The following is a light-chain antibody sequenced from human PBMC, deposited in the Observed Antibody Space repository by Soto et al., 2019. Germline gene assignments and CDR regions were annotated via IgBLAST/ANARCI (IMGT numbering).Light chain of an antibody. Sequence: EMVLTQSPATLSVSPGERATLSCRASQGVSSNLAWYQQKPGQAPTLLIYAASTRAAGIPARFSGSGSGTEITLTISSLHSDDVAVYYGQQYNNWAPARTFGQQTKVEV. CDR3: QQYNNWAPART. V-gene: IGKV3-15*01. CDR1: QGVSSN. CDR2: AAS. J-gene: IGKJ1*01.